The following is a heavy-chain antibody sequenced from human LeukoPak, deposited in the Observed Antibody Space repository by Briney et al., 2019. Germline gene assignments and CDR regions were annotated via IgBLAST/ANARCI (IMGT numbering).Heavy chain of an antibody. D-gene: IGHD6-19*01. CDR2: MYYSGST. Sequence: SETLSLTCTVSGGSISSSGYYWGWIRQPPGKGLEWIGSMYYSGSTYYNPSLKSRVTISVDTSKNQFSLKLSSVTAADTAVYYCAGVSHSSGWYGLSYDWFDPWGQGTLVTVSS. CDR1: GGSISSSGYY. J-gene: IGHJ5*02. V-gene: IGHV4-39*01. CDR3: AGVSHSSGWYGLSYDWFDP.